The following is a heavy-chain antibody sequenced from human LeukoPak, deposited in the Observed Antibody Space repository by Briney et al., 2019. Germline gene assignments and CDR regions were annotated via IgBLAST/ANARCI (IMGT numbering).Heavy chain of an antibody. D-gene: IGHD6-13*01. J-gene: IGHJ3*02. CDR1: GYTFTGYY. CDR2: INPNSGGT. Sequence: ASVKVSCKASGYTFTGYYMHWVRQAPGQGLEWMGWINPNSGGTNYAQKFQGRVTMTRDTSISTAYMELSRLRSDDTAVYYCARPPQRAAAGLFDVFDIWGQGTMVTVSS. V-gene: IGHV1-2*02. CDR3: ARPPQRAAAGLFDVFDI.